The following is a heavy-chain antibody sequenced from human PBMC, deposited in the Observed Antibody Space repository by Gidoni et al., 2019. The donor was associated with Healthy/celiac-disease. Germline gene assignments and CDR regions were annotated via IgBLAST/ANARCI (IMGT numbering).Heavy chain of an antibody. Sequence: QVQLQESGPGLVKPSQTLSLTCTVSGGSISTGGYHWSWIRQHPGKGLEWIGYIYYSGSTYYNPSLKSRVTISVDTSKNQFSLKLSSVTAADAAVYYCARGLYYDFWSGYLGGWFDPWGQGTLVTVSS. J-gene: IGHJ5*02. V-gene: IGHV4-31*03. CDR3: ARGLYYDFWSGYLGGWFDP. D-gene: IGHD3-3*01. CDR2: IYYSGST. CDR1: GGSISTGGYH.